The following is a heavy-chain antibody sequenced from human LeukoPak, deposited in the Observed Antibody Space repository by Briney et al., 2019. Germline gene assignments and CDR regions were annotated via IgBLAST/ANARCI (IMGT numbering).Heavy chain of an antibody. V-gene: IGHV3-7*01. Sequence: GGSLRLSCAASGFNLSRFWMSWVRQAPGKGLEWVANLNQDGNQKFYVDSVKGRFTISRDNGMNSVYLQMSSLRADDTAVYYCARLYCGGDCYYQYYYYMDVWGKGTTVTVSS. D-gene: IGHD2-21*02. CDR1: GFNLSRFW. J-gene: IGHJ6*03. CDR2: LNQDGNQK. CDR3: ARLYCGGDCYYQYYYYMDV.